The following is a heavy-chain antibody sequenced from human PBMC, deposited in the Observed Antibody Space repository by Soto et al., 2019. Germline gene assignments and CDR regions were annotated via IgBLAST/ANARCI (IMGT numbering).Heavy chain of an antibody. V-gene: IGHV3-33*01. D-gene: IGHD6-19*01. CDR1: GFTFSSYG. CDR3: AREISDGIAVAPMDV. Sequence: VGSLRLSCAASGFTFSSYGMHWVRQAPGKGLEWVAVIWYDGSNKYYADSVKGRFTISRDNSKNTLYLQMNSLRAEDTAVYYCAREISDGIAVAPMDVWGQGTTVTVS. J-gene: IGHJ6*02. CDR2: IWYDGSNK.